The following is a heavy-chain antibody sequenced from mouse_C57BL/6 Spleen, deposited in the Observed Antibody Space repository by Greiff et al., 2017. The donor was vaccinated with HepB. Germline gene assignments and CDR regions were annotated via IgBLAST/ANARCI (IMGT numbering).Heavy chain of an antibody. CDR3: ARKNDYDVGYWYFDV. D-gene: IGHD2-4*01. Sequence: QVQLQQPGAELVKPGASVKLSCKASGYTFTSYWMHWVKQRPGQGLEWIGMIHPNSGSTNYNEKFKSKATLTVDKSSSTAYMQLSSLTSEDSAVYYCARKNDYDVGYWYFDVWGTGTTVTVSS. CDR2: IHPNSGST. CDR1: GYTFTSYW. J-gene: IGHJ1*03. V-gene: IGHV1-64*01.